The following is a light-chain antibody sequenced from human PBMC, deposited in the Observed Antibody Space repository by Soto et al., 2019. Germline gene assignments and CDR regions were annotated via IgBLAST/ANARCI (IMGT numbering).Light chain of an antibody. Sequence: QSALTQPASVSGSPGQSITISCTGISSDVGGYNYVSWYQQHPGKAPKLMIYDVTNRPSGVSNRFSGSKSGNTASLTISGLQPEAEADYYCSSYTSSSTIFGGGTKLTVL. CDR2: DVT. V-gene: IGLV2-14*03. CDR3: SSYTSSSTI. CDR1: SSDVGGYNY. J-gene: IGLJ2*01.